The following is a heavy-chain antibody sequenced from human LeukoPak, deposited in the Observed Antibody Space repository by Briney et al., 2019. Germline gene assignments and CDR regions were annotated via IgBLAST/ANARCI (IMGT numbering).Heavy chain of an antibody. CDR1: GFTFSSYW. J-gene: IGHJ6*03. CDR3: ARGRRYGDYENYYYYYMDV. V-gene: IGHV3-7*04. CDR2: IKQDGSEK. Sequence: GGFLRLSCAASGFTFSSYWMSWVRQAPGKGLEWVANIKQDGSEKYYVDSVKGRFTISRDNAKNSLYLQMNSLRAEDTAVYYCARGRRYGDYENYYYYYMDVWGKGTTVTVSS. D-gene: IGHD4-17*01.